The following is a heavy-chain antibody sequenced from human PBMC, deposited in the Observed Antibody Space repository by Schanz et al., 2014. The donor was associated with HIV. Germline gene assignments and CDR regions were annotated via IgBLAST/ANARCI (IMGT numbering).Heavy chain of an antibody. V-gene: IGHV3-33*06. J-gene: IGHJ4*02. CDR2: IWVDTTSK. CDR1: GFTYRNYG. CDR3: AKPEYDSSGNSQSHFDY. D-gene: IGHD3-22*01. Sequence: QEQLVESGGGVVQPGRSLRLSCVTSGFTYRNYGMHWVRQAPGKGLEWLAVIWVDTTSKFYSDSVRGRFIISRDNSKNTLYLQMNSLRTEDTAVYYCAKPEYDSSGNSQSHFDYWGQGTLVTVSS.